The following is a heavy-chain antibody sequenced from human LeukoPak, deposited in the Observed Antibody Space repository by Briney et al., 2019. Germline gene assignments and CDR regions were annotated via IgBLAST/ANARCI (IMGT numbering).Heavy chain of an antibody. CDR1: GDSVSSNSHY. CDR3: ARQDSFYYGSGRPGY. D-gene: IGHD3-10*01. J-gene: IGHJ4*02. V-gene: IGHV4-39*01. Sequence: PSETLSLTCNVSGDSVSSNSHYWGWIRQPPGKGLEWIVSIYYGANTYYNPSVRSRVTISVDTPKNQFSLNLSSVTAADTAVYYCARQDSFYYGSGRPGYWGQGTQVTVSS. CDR2: IYYGANT.